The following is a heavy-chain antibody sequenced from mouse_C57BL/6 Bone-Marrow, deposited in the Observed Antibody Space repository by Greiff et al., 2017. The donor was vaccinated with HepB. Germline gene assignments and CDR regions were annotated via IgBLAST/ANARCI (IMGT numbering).Heavy chain of an antibody. J-gene: IGHJ2*01. D-gene: IGHD2-13*01. CDR2: IDPETGGT. V-gene: IGHV1-15*01. CDR3: TRGDWERFDY. CDR1: GYTFTDYE. Sequence: VQLQQSGAELVRPGASVTLSCKASGYTFTDYEMHWVKQTPVHGLEWIGAIDPETGGTAYNQKFKGKAILTADKSSSTAYMELRSLTSEDSAVYYCTRGDWERFDYWGQGTTLTVSS.